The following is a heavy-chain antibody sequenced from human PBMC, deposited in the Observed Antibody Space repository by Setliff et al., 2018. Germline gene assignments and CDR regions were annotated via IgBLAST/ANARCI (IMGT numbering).Heavy chain of an antibody. J-gene: IGHJ4*02. D-gene: IGHD3-10*01. CDR1: GGSISSGDAS. V-gene: IGHV4-30-2*01. Sequence: PSETLSLTCTVSGGSISSGDASWSWVRQPPGKGLEWIGYIYHAGSTYYNPSLESRVTISIDKPNKQFSLDLRSLTAADTALYYCARGGGYGSGGSFHNGPFDYWGQGMLVTVSS. CDR3: ARGGGYGSGGSFHNGPFDY. CDR2: IYHAGST.